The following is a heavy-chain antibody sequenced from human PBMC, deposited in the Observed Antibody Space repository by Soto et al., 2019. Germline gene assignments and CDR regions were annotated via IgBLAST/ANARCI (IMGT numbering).Heavy chain of an antibody. J-gene: IGHJ6*02. CDR2: IAYDGNEK. D-gene: IGHD1-26*01. CDR3: GKDVGDYVPYYYGVDV. Sequence: QVQLVESGGGVVQPGTSLRLSCAASGFTFKTHAMHWVRQAPGKGLEWMAVIAYDGNEKFYADSMKGRFTISRDNSKNALYLQINTLRNEDMAVYYCGKDVGDYVPYYYGVDVWGQGTTVTVSS. CDR1: GFTFKTHA. V-gene: IGHV3-30*18.